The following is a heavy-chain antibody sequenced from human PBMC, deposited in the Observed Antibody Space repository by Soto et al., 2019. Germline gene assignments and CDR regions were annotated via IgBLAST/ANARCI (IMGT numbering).Heavy chain of an antibody. CDR1: GYTFTSYD. Sequence: ASVKLSCKASGYTFTSYDINWVRQATRQGLEWMGWMNPNSGNTGYAQKFQGRVTMTRNTSISTAYMELSSLRSEDTAVYYCARRGYSSSWYYYSYGMDVWGQGTTVTVSS. V-gene: IGHV1-8*01. CDR3: ARRGYSSSWYYYSYGMDV. J-gene: IGHJ6*02. D-gene: IGHD6-13*01. CDR2: MNPNSGNT.